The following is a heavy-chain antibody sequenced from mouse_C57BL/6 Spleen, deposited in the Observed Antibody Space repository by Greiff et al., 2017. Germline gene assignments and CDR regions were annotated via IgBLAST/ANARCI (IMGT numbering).Heavy chain of an antibody. CDR1: GYAFSSSW. Sequence: VKLQESGPELVKPGASVKISCKASGYAFSSSWMNWVKQRPGKGLEWIGRIYPGDGDTNYNGKFKGKATLTADKSSSTAYMQLSSLTSEDSAVYFCASTTVFDYWGQGTTLTVSS. D-gene: IGHD1-1*01. CDR3: ASTTVFDY. CDR2: IYPGDGDT. J-gene: IGHJ2*01. V-gene: IGHV1-82*01.